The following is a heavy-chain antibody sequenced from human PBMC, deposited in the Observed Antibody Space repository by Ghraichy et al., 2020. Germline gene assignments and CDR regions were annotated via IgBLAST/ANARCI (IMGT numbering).Heavy chain of an antibody. CDR3: ATDWWPRYSYGYVGAFDI. D-gene: IGHD5-18*01. Sequence: ASVKVSCKVSGYTLTELSMHWVRQAPGKGLEWMGGFDPEDGETIYAQKFQGRVTMTEDTSTDTAYMELSSLRSEDTAVYYCATDWWPRYSYGYVGAFDIWGQGTMVTVSS. J-gene: IGHJ3*02. CDR1: GYTLTELS. CDR2: FDPEDGET. V-gene: IGHV1-24*01.